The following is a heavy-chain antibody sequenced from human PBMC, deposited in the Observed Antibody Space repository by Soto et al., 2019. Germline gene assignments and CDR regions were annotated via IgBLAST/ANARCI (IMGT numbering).Heavy chain of an antibody. V-gene: IGHV3-74*02. Sequence: EVQLVESGGGLVQPGGSLRLSCAASGFTFSNYRMYWVRQAPGKGLEWVSRINSDGSVSSYADSVKGRLTISRDNVKNTLYLQMDSLRAEDTAVYYCARGDCVGGTCYSLAGSFYYYMDVWGKGTTVTVFS. CDR1: GFTFSNYR. CDR3: ARGDCVGGTCYSLAGSFYYYMDV. J-gene: IGHJ6*03. CDR2: INSDGSVS. D-gene: IGHD2-15*01.